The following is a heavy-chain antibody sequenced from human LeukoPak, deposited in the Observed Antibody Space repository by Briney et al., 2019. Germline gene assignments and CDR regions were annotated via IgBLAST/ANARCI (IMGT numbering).Heavy chain of an antibody. Sequence: ASVKVSCKASGYTFTGYYMHWVRQAPGQGLEWMGWINPNSGGTNYAQKFQGRVTMTRDTSISTAYMELSRLRSDDTAVYYCARAYGTYYYDSSGYYRGAFDIWGQGTMVTVSS. D-gene: IGHD3-22*01. V-gene: IGHV1-2*02. CDR1: GYTFTGYY. J-gene: IGHJ3*02. CDR2: INPNSGGT. CDR3: ARAYGTYYYDSSGYYRGAFDI.